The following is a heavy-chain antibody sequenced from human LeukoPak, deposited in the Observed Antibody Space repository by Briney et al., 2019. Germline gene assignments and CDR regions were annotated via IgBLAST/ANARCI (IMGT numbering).Heavy chain of an antibody. J-gene: IGHJ4*02. CDR2: ISYDGSNK. CDR3: AKTLVDYDFWSGSLNFDY. V-gene: IGHV3-30*18. Sequence: PGRSLRLSCAASGFTFSSYGMHWVRQAPGKGLEWVAVISYDGSNKYYADSVKGRFTISRDNSKNTLYLQMNSLRAEDTAVYYRAKTLVDYDFWSGSLNFDYWGQGTLVTVSS. CDR1: GFTFSSYG. D-gene: IGHD3-3*01.